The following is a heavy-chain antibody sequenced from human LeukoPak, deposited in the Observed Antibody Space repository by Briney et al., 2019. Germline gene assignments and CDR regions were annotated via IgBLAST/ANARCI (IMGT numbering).Heavy chain of an antibody. J-gene: IGHJ4*02. CDR3: ARDPRGSEYSHFDS. V-gene: IGHV3-7*01. D-gene: IGHD3-10*01. Sequence: PGGSLRLSCVASGFRFSSSYMSWVRQAPGKGLEWVANIKQDGNENHYVDSVKGRFTISRDNAKSSLYLQMNSLRAEDTAVYYCARDPRGSEYSHFDSWGQGTLVTVSS. CDR2: IKQDGNEN. CDR1: GFRFSSSY.